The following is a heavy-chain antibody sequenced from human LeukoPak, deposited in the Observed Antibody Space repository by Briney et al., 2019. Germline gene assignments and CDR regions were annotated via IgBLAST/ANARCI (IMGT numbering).Heavy chain of an antibody. CDR1: GGTFSSYA. Sequence: ASVTVSCKASGGTFSSYAISWVRQAPGQGLEWMGGIIPIFGTANYAQKFQGRVTITADESTSTAYMELSSLRSEDTAVYYCARAVDKYYYYYGMDVWGQGTTVTVSS. CDR2: IIPIFGTA. V-gene: IGHV1-69*13. J-gene: IGHJ6*02. D-gene: IGHD5-12*01. CDR3: ARAVDKYYYYYGMDV.